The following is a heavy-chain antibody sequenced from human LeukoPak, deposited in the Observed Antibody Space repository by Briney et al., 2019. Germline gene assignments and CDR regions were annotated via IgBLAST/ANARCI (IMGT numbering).Heavy chain of an antibody. J-gene: IGHJ4*02. CDR3: VRDRLSGAWPYYFDD. D-gene: IGHD2-21*02. V-gene: IGHV3-30*04. CDR1: GIPLSTYA. Sequence: PGRSLRLSCAGSGIPLSTYAMHWVRQAPGKGLEWVAGISYDGRSEYNADSVRGRFTISRDNSENTLHLQMSSLSAEDTALYYCVRDRLSGAWPYYFDDWGQGTLVTVSS. CDR2: ISYDGRSE.